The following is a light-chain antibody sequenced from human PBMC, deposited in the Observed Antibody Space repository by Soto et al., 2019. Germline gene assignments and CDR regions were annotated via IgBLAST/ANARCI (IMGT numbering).Light chain of an antibody. CDR1: SSSIGAGYE. Sequence: QSVLTQPPSVSGAPGQRVTISCSGTSSSIGAGYEVHWYHQLPGTAPKLLIYGNMNRPSGVPDRFSGSKSGTSASLAITGLQAEDEADYYCQSYDSSLSGYVFGTGTKVTVL. CDR3: QSYDSSLSGYV. CDR2: GNM. V-gene: IGLV1-40*01. J-gene: IGLJ1*01.